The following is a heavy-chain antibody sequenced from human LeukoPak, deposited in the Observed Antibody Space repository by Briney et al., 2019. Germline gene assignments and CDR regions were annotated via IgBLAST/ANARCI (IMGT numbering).Heavy chain of an antibody. CDR3: VRAGWELDY. CDR1: GFTFSTYW. J-gene: IGHJ4*02. Sequence: GGSLRLSSAASGFTFSTYWMAWVRQAPGKGLQWVAHIKEDGSEKYYLDSVRGRFTIGRDDAKSSLYLQMTSLRAEDTALYYCVRAGWELDYWGQGTPVTVSS. D-gene: IGHD1-26*01. CDR2: IKEDGSEK. V-gene: IGHV3-7*01.